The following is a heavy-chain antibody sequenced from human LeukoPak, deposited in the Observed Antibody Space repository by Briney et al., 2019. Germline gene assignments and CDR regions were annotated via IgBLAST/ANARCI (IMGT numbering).Heavy chain of an antibody. D-gene: IGHD4/OR15-4a*01. CDR3: AKLQVGAYYFDY. Sequence: SGGSLRLSCAASGFTFSSYAMSWVRQAPGKGLEWVSTISDSGSSTFYADSVKGRFTISRDNSKNTLYLQMNSLRAEDTAVYYCAKLQVGAYYFDYWGQGTLVTVSS. CDR2: ISDSGSST. J-gene: IGHJ4*02. V-gene: IGHV3-23*01. CDR1: GFTFSSYA.